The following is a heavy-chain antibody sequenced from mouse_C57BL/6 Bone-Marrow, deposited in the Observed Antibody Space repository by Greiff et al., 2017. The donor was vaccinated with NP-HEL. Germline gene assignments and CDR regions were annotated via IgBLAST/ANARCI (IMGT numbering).Heavy chain of an antibody. CDR1: GFNIKDYY. CDR2: IDPEDGDT. D-gene: IGHD1-1*01. V-gene: IGHV14-1*01. Sequence: VQLQQSGAELVRPGASVKLSCTASGFNIKDYYMHWVKQRPEQGLEWIGRIDPEDGDTEYAPKFQGKATMTADTSSNTAYLQLSSLTSEDTAVYYCTTRGSSYVGCAYWGQGTLVTVSA. CDR3: TTRGSSYVGCAY. J-gene: IGHJ3*01.